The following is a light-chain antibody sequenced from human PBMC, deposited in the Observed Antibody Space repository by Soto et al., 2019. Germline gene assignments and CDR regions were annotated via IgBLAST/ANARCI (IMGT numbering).Light chain of an antibody. CDR2: LNSDGSH. Sequence: QPVLTQSPSASASLGASVKLTCTLSSGHSSYAIAWHQQQPEKGPRFLMKLNSDGSHTKGDGIPDRFSGSSSGAERYLTISCLQSEDEADYYRQTWGTGTYWVCGGGT. CDR1: SGHSSYA. V-gene: IGLV4-69*01. J-gene: IGLJ3*02. CDR3: QTWGTGTYWV.